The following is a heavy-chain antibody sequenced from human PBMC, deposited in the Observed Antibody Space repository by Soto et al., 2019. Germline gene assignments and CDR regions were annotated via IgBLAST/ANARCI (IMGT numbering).Heavy chain of an antibody. CDR2: IIPIFGTA. CDR1: GGTFSSYA. D-gene: IGHD1-7*01. V-gene: IGHV1-69*13. J-gene: IGHJ4*02. CDR3: ARGIFSPTTSGSANFDY. Sequence: ASVKVSCKASGGTFSSYAISWVRQAPGQGLEWMGGIIPIFGTANYAQKFQGRVTITADESTSTAYMELSSLRSEDTAVYYCARGIFSPTTSGSANFDYWGQGTLVTVSS.